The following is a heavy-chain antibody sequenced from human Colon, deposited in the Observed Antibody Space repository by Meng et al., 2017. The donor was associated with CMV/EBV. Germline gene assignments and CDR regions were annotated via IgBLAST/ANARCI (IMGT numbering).Heavy chain of an antibody. Sequence: LRLSCVDSGFNFNSYAMNWVRQAPGKGLEWVAAITADRKFMYYADSVKGRFVISRDNAKNSLFLQMNFLTAADTGVYYCAARSAFDYWGLGTLVTVSS. J-gene: IGHJ4*02. D-gene: IGHD1-26*01. CDR1: GFNFNSYA. V-gene: IGHV3-21*06. CDR2: ITADRKFM. CDR3: AARSAFDY.